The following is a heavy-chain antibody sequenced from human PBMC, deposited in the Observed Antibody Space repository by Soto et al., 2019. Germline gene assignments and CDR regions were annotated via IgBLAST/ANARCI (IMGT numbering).Heavy chain of an antibody. Sequence: PSETLSLTCSVSGGSISSSSYYWGWIRQPPGKGLEWIGSIIYSGNTYYNPSLKSRVTISVDTSKNQFSLKLSSVTAADSAVYYCARHGSGSYPIRVWFDPWGQGTLVTVSS. V-gene: IGHV4-39*01. D-gene: IGHD3-10*01. CDR2: IIYSGNT. J-gene: IGHJ5*02. CDR3: ARHGSGSYPIRVWFDP. CDR1: GGSISSSSYY.